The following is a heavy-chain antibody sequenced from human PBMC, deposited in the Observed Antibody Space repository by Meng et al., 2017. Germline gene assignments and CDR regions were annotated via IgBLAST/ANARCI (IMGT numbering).Heavy chain of an antibody. CDR2: INPSSGGT. D-gene: IGHD6-19*01. CDR3: ARDRKLEYSGGWYRFDY. CDR1: VYSFTGYY. Sequence: ASVQVSCKASVYSFTGYYMHWLRQAPAQGLEWMGRINPSSGGTNYAQKFQGRVTMTRDASISTAYMELRRLRSDDTAVYYCARDRKLEYSGGWYRFDYGGQGTLVTVSS. J-gene: IGHJ4*01. V-gene: IGHV1-2*06.